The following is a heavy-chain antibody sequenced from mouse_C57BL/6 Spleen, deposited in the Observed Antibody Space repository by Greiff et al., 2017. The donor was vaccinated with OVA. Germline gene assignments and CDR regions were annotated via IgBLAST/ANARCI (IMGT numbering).Heavy chain of an antibody. Sequence: VKLQQPGAELVMPGASVKLSCKASGYTFTSYWMHWVKQRPGQGLEWIGEIDPSDSYTNYNQKFKGKSTLTVDKSSSTAYMQLSSLTSEDSAVYYCARGGYGNYVNFDYWGQGTTLTVSS. CDR1: GYTFTSYW. V-gene: IGHV1-69*01. D-gene: IGHD2-1*01. CDR2: IDPSDSYT. J-gene: IGHJ2*01. CDR3: ARGGYGNYVNFDY.